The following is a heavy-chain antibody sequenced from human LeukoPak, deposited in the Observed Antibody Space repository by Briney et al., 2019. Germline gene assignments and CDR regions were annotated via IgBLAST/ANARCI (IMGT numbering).Heavy chain of an antibody. CDR3: ARGKTTVTPGYFDY. Sequence: PGGSLRLSCVGSGFTFSSYWLSWVRQAPGRGLGRVGNIKQDGSEGYYVDSVKGRFTISRDNAKNSLYLQMNSLRAEDTAVYYCARGKTTVTPGYFDYGGQGTLVTVSP. CDR1: GFTFSSYW. V-gene: IGHV3-7*03. D-gene: IGHD4-17*01. CDR2: IKQDGSEG. J-gene: IGHJ4*02.